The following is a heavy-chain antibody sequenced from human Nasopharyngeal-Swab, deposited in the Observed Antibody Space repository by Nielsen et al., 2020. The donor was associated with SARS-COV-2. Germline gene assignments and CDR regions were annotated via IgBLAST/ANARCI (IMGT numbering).Heavy chain of an antibody. J-gene: IGHJ6*02. V-gene: IGHV4-61*01. CDR1: GGPISSGSYY. D-gene: IGHD4-17*01. CDR2: IYYSGST. Sequence: SETLSLTCTVSGGPISSGSYYWSWIRQPPGKGLEWIGYIYYSGSTNYNPSLKSRVTISVDTSKNQFSLKLSSVTAADTAVYYCARDLLYGDFYYYYGMDVWGQGTTVTVSS. CDR3: ARDLLYGDFYYYYGMDV.